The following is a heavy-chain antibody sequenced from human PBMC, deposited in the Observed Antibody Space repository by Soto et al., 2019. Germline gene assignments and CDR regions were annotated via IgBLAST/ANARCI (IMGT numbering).Heavy chain of an antibody. Sequence: PGGSLRLSCAASGFTFSSYAMSWVRQAPGKGLDWVSAISGSAGSTYYADSVKGRFTISRDNSKNTLYLQMNSLRAEDTAVYYCASAAREYYYYGMDVWGQGTTVTVSS. J-gene: IGHJ6*02. V-gene: IGHV3-23*01. CDR1: GFTFSSYA. CDR2: ISGSAGST. CDR3: ASAAREYYYYGMDV.